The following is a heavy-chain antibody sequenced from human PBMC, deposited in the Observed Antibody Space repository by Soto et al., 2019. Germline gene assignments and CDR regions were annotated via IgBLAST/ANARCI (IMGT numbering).Heavy chain of an antibody. J-gene: IGHJ6*02. CDR2: IYYSGST. D-gene: IGHD6-13*01. Sequence: PSETLSFTCTVSGGSISSYYWSWIRQPPGKGLEWIGYIYYSGSTNYNPSLKSRVTISVDTSKNQFSLKLSSVTAADTAVYYCARLPGIAAAGTEGGSYYYYGMDVWGQGTTVTVSS. V-gene: IGHV4-59*01. CDR1: GGSISSYY. CDR3: ARLPGIAAAGTEGGSYYYYGMDV.